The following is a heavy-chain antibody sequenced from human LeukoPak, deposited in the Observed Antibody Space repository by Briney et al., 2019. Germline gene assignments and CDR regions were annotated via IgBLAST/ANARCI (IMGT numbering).Heavy chain of an antibody. CDR1: GYMFTSYD. V-gene: IGHV1-8*01. J-gene: IGHJ4*02. CDR3: VRLARLHCGGGSCSKYYFDY. CDR2: MNPKSNNT. D-gene: IGHD2-15*01. Sequence: GSVKVSCKASGYMFTSYDINWVRQATGQGLEWMGWMNPKSNNTGYAQKFQGRVSMTRNTSISTAYMELSSLRSEDTAVYYCVRLARLHCGGGSCSKYYFDYWGQGTLVTVSS.